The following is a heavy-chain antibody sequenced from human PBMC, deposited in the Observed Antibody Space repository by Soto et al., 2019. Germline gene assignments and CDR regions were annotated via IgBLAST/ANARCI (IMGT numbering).Heavy chain of an antibody. CDR2: IYYSGNA. J-gene: IGHJ4*02. D-gene: IGHD6-13*01. CDR3: ARHKDTSSRYLLPDF. Sequence: PSETLSLTCTVSGGSITSRTYYWGWIRQPPGKGLECIGSIYYSGNAYYNPSLKSRVAVSVDTSKNQFSLKVTSVTATDTAVYYCARHKDTSSRYLLPDFWGQGTLVTVSS. V-gene: IGHV4-39*01. CDR1: GGSITSRTYY.